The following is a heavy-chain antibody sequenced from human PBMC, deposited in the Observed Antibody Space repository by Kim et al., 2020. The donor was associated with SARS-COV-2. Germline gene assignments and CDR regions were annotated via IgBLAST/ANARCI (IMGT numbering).Heavy chain of an antibody. V-gene: IGHV2-5*02. Sequence: SGPTLVNPTQTLTLTCTFSGFSLSTSGVGVGWIRQPPGKALEWLALIYWDDDKRYTPSLKSRLTITKDTSKNQVVLTMTHMEPVDTATYYWAHRRSIFGGNHWFDPWGQGTLGTVSS. CDR3: AHRRSIFGGNHWFDP. D-gene: IGHD3-3*01. CDR1: GFSLSTSGVG. CDR2: IYWDDDK. J-gene: IGHJ5*02.